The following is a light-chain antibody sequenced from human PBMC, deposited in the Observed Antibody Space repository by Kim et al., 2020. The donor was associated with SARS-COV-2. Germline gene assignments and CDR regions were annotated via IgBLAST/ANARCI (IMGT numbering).Light chain of an antibody. CDR2: GKT. CDR1: SLRIYY. CDR3: NSRDSNNNVV. J-gene: IGLJ3*02. V-gene: IGLV3-19*01. Sequence: VALGQTVRIRCQGDSLRIYYATWYQQRPGQPPILVPYGKTNRPSGIPDRSSGSGSGNTASLTIPGTQAGDEADYYWNSRDSNNNVVFGGGTKLTVL.